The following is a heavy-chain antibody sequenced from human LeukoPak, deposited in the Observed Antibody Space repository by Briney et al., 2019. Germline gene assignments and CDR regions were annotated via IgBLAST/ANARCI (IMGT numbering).Heavy chain of an antibody. D-gene: IGHD2-8*01. V-gene: IGHV3-30*18. CDR2: ISYDGSNR. CDR3: AKGGQENGPSRGAVYGMDV. J-gene: IGHJ6*02. Sequence: GGSLLPSCSSSGSTLRRYGMHWGRQAPGKGLEWVAVISYDGSNRDYVDSVKGRFTISRDNSKNTLSLQLNSLRADDTAVYYCAKGGQENGPSRGAVYGMDVWGQGTTVTVSS. CDR1: GSTLRRYG.